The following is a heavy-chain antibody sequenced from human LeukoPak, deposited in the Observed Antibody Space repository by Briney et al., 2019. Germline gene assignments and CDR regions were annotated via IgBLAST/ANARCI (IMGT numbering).Heavy chain of an antibody. V-gene: IGHV3-23*01. CDR2: TGASGGST. Sequence: QSGGSPRLSCAASGFTFTSYAMSWVRQAPGKGLEWVSSTGASGGSTYYADSVKGRFTISRDNSKNTLYLQMSGLRAEDTAVYYCAKELDTSCSSTSCYGPLGYWGQGTLVTVSA. CDR3: AKELDTSCSSTSCYGPLGY. J-gene: IGHJ4*02. CDR1: GFTFTSYA. D-gene: IGHD2-2*01.